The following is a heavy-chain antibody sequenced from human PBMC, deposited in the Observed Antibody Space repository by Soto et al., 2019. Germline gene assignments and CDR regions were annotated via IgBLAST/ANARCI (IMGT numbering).Heavy chain of an antibody. CDR1: GGSISSYS. J-gene: IGHJ3*02. CDR2: IYYSGSD. CDR3: ARDWSLGGIAGYDGFDM. Sequence: SETLSLTCTVSGGSISSYSWSWIRQPPGTGLGWIGYIYYSGSDSYNPSQNRRDTISVDTSKKQITKKLSSVSTADKAVNYCARDWSLGGIAGYDGFDMWGQGTMVT. D-gene: IGHD3-10*01. V-gene: IGHV4-59*01.